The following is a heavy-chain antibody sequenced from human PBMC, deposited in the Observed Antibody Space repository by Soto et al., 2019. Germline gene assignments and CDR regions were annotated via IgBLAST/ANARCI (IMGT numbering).Heavy chain of an antibody. J-gene: IGHJ4*02. CDR3: ARLYYYDSSGSPVPAYYFDY. D-gene: IGHD3-22*01. CDR1: GGSISSGGYY. Sequence: PSETLSLTCTVSGGSISSGGYYWSWIRQHPGKGLEWIGYIYYSGSTYYNPSLKSRVTISVDTSKNQFSLKLSSVTAADTAVYCCARLYYYDSSGSPVPAYYFDYWGQGTLVTVSS. CDR2: IYYSGST. V-gene: IGHV4-31*03.